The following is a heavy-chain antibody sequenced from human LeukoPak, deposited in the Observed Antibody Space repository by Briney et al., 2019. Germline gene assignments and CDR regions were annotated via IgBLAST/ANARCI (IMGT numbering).Heavy chain of an antibody. CDR3: AGSQSPKEVYY. J-gene: IGHJ4*02. CDR1: GGSISSSSYY. Sequence: SETLSLTCTVSGGSISSSSYYWGWIRQPPGKGLEWIGYIYYSGSTNYNPSLKSRVTISVDTSKNQFSLKLSSVTAADTAVYYCAGSQSPKEVYYWGQGTLVTVSS. CDR2: IYYSGST. D-gene: IGHD2-8*01. V-gene: IGHV4-61*05.